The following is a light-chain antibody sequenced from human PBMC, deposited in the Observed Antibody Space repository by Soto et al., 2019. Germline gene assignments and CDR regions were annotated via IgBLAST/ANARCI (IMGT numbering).Light chain of an antibody. J-gene: IGLJ2*01. CDR3: SSYSSSTTHVV. V-gene: IGLV2-14*03. CDR2: DVT. CDR1: SSDVGDFNY. Sequence: QSGLTQPASVSGSPGRSVTISCTGTSSDVGDFNYVSWYQHLPGRAPKLIIYDVTNRPSGISYRFSASKSGRTASLTISGLQAEDEAYYYCSSYSSSTTHVVFGGGTKLTVL.